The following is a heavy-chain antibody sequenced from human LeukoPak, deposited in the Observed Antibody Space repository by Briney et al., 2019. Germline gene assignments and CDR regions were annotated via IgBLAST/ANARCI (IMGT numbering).Heavy chain of an antibody. Sequence: SETLSLTCNVSGGSISSYFWTWIRQPAGKGLEWIGRIHASGTTNYNSSLKSRVSMSVDTSKNQFSLKLTSVTAADTAVYFCARDGADVYGRAFDYWGQGTLVTVSS. D-gene: IGHD3-10*01. CDR3: ARDGADVYGRAFDY. V-gene: IGHV4-4*07. CDR1: GGSISSYF. J-gene: IGHJ4*02. CDR2: IHASGTT.